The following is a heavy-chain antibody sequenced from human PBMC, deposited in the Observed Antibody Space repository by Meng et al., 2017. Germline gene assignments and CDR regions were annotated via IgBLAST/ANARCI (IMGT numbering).Heavy chain of an antibody. CDR2: INAGNGDT. V-gene: IGHV1-3*01. CDR1: GYTFNNYA. CDR3: ATTLNYDFWSGFYY. J-gene: IGHJ4*02. D-gene: IGHD3-3*01. Sequence: QVQLVQSGAEVKEPLGASVKISFKASGYTFNNYAMHWVRQAPGQRLEWMGWINAGNGDTKFSQKFQGRVSISRDTSASTAYMELRSLRFEDTAVYYCATTLNYDFWSGFYYWGQGTLVTVSS.